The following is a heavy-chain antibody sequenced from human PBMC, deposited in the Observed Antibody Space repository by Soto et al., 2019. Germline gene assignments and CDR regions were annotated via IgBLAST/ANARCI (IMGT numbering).Heavy chain of an antibody. J-gene: IGHJ6*02. V-gene: IGHV1-8*01. CDR2: MNPNSGNT. Sequence: QVQLVQSGAEVKKPGASVKVSCKASGYTFTSYDINWVRQATGQGLEWMGWMNPNSGNTGYAQKFQGRVTMTRNTSISTAYMELSSLRSEDTAVYYCAADKQYAVAGTYGMDVWGQGTTVTVSS. CDR3: AADKQYAVAGTYGMDV. CDR1: GYTFTSYD. D-gene: IGHD6-19*01.